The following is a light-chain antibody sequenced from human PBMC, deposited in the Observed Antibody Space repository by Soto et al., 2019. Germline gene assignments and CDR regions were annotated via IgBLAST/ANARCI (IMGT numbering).Light chain of an antibody. CDR2: AAF. J-gene: IGKJ1*01. V-gene: IGKV1-39*01. CDR3: QQSYITPPT. Sequence: DIQMTQSPSSLSASVGDRFTITCRASQTINTYLNWYQQTPGKAPKLLIYAAFSLQSGVPSRFSGSGSGTDLTLTISSLHPEDSATYFCQQSYITPPTFGQGTKVDIK. CDR1: QTINTY.